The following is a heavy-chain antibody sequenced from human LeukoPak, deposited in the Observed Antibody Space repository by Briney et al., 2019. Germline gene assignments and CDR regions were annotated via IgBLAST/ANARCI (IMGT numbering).Heavy chain of an antibody. D-gene: IGHD2-21*02. Sequence: GGSLRLSCAVSGFTFSNYWMTWVRQAPGKGLEWVANIKEDGSEKYYVDSVRGRFTTSRDNAKNSLYLQMNSLRAEDTAVYYCARAGPCGGDCYALYYFDYWGQGTLVTVSS. CDR2: IKEDGSEK. CDR3: ARAGPCGGDCYALYYFDY. CDR1: GFTFSNYW. V-gene: IGHV3-7*03. J-gene: IGHJ4*02.